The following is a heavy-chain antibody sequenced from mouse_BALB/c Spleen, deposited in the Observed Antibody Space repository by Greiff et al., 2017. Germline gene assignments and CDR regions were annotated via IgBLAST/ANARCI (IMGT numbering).Heavy chain of an antibody. Sequence: EVNVVESGAELVKPGASVKLSCTASGFNIKDTYMHWVKQRPEQGLEWIGRIDPANGNTKYDPKFQGKATITADTSSNTAYLQLSSLTSEDTAVYYCASANWDYWGQGTTLTVSS. CDR2: IDPANGNT. CDR1: GFNIKDTY. D-gene: IGHD4-1*01. V-gene: IGHV14-3*02. CDR3: ASANWDY. J-gene: IGHJ2*01.